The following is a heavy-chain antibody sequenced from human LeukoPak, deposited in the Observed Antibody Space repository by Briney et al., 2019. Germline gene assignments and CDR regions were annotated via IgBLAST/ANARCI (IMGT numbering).Heavy chain of an antibody. V-gene: IGHV4-34*01. CDR1: GGSFSGYY. CDR2: INHSGST. D-gene: IGHD1-14*01. CDR3: ARGPLVTDFDY. J-gene: IGHJ4*02. Sequence: SETLSLTCAVYGGSFSGYYWSWIRQPPGKGLEWIGEINHSGSTNYNPSLKSRVTISVDTSKNQFSLKLSSVTAADTAVYYCARGPLVTDFDYWGQGTLVTVSS.